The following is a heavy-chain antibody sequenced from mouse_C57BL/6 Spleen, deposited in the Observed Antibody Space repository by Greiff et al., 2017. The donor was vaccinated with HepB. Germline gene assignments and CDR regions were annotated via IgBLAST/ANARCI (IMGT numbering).Heavy chain of an antibody. CDR1: GFNIKDYY. CDR2: IDPEDGET. Sequence: EVQLVESGAELVKPGASVKLSCTASGFNIKDYYMHWVKQRTEQGLEWIGRIDPEDGETKYAPKFQGKATITADTSSNTAYLQLSSRTSEDTAVYYCARDCVSSYWYFDFWGTGTTVTVSA. CDR3: ARDCVSSYWYFDF. V-gene: IGHV14-2*01. D-gene: IGHD1-1*01. J-gene: IGHJ1*03.